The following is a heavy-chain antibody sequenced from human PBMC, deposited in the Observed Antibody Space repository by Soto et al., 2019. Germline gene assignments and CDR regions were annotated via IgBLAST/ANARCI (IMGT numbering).Heavy chain of an antibody. Sequence: QVQLQESGPGLVKPSETLSLTCTVSADSISSYYWSWIRQPPGKGLEWIGYVYRGGSANYNPSLQSRVTISVDTYKNQISLKLSSVTAADTAVYYCARDAPYLLDAFEMWGQGTVVTVSS. D-gene: IGHD1-26*01. CDR3: ARDAPYLLDAFEM. J-gene: IGHJ3*02. CDR1: ADSISSYY. CDR2: VYRGGSA. V-gene: IGHV4-59*01.